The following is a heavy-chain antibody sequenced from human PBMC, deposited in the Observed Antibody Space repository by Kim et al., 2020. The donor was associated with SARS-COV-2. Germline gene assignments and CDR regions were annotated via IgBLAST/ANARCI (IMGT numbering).Heavy chain of an antibody. CDR3: ARVSSGWSSLYYYYYGMDV. Sequence: GGSLRLSCAASGFTFSSYSMNWVRQAPGKGLEWVSSISSSSSYIYYADSVKGRFTISRDNAKNSLYLQMNSLRAEDTAVYYCARVSSGWSSLYYYYYGMDVWGQGTTVTVSS. J-gene: IGHJ6*02. CDR1: GFTFSSYS. CDR2: ISSSSSYI. V-gene: IGHV3-21*01. D-gene: IGHD6-19*01.